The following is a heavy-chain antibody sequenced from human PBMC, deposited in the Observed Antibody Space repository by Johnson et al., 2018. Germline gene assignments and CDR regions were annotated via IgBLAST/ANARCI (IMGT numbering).Heavy chain of an antibody. CDR2: INPSGGRP. CDR1: GYSFTSHY. D-gene: IGHD6-19*01. Sequence: QVQLVESGAEVKKPGASMKVSCKASGYSFTSHYIHWVRQAPGQGLEWVGIINPSGGRPIYAQKFQGRVTMTRDTSTITVYMELSSLTSGDTAVYYCARSTVACTYSYYGMDVWGQGTTVTVSS. V-gene: IGHV1-46*01. J-gene: IGHJ6*02. CDR3: ARSTVACTYSYYGMDV.